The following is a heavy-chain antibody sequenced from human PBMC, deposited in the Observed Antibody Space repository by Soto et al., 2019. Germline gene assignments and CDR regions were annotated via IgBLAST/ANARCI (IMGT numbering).Heavy chain of an antibody. D-gene: IGHD7-27*01. CDR1: GGSVSSGSYY. CDR3: ARDMGIPGPRKYYYGMDV. J-gene: IGHJ6*02. Sequence: SETLSLTCTVSGGSVSSGSYYWSWIRQPPGKGLEWIGYIYYSGSTNYNPSLKSRVTISVDTSKNQFSLKLSSVTAADTAVYYRARDMGIPGPRKYYYGMDVWGQGTTVTVSS. CDR2: IYYSGST. V-gene: IGHV4-61*01.